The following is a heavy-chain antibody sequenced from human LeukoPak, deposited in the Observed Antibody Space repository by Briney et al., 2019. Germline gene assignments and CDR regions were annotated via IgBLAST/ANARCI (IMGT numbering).Heavy chain of an antibody. CDR1: GGTISSSSYY. V-gene: IGHV4-39*01. Sequence: PSETLSLTRTVSGGTISSSSYYWGWIRQPPGRGLGWIGSIYYSGTTYYNPSRKSRVTISVDTSKSQFSLRLTSVTAADTAVYYCARHVRFLEWLSSYYFDYWGQGTLVTVSS. J-gene: IGHJ4*02. CDR3: ARHVRFLEWLSSYYFDY. CDR2: IYYSGTT. D-gene: IGHD3-3*01.